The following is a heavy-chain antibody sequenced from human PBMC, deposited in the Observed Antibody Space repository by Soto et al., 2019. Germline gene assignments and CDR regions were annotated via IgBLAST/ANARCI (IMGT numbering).Heavy chain of an antibody. V-gene: IGHV1-69*04. Sequence: GASVKVSCKASGGTFSSYTISWVRQAPGQGLEWMGRIIPILGIANYAQKFQGRVTITADKSTSTAYMELSSLRSEDTAVYYCARERNPSGQWLVRWFDPWGQGTLVTVSS. CDR3: ARERNPSGQWLVRWFDP. J-gene: IGHJ5*02. D-gene: IGHD6-19*01. CDR2: IIPILGIA. CDR1: GGTFSSYT.